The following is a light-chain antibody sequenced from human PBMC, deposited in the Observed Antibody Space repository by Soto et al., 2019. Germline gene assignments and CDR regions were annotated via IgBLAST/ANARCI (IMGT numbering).Light chain of an antibody. CDR3: QQYNSYSPYT. V-gene: IGKV1-5*03. J-gene: IGKJ2*01. CDR2: KAS. Sequence: DIQMTQFPSTLSASIGDRVTITCRASQTISSWLAWYQQKPGKAPKLLIYKASSLETGVPSRFSGSGSGTEFPLAISSLQPDDFATYYLQQYNSYSPYTFGQGTRLEIK. CDR1: QTISSW.